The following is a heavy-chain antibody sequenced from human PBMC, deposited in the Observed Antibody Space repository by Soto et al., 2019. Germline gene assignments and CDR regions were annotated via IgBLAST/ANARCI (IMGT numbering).Heavy chain of an antibody. CDR2: IWYDGSNK. CDR1: GFTFSSYG. CDR3: AREGRQQLVVNYYYYGMDV. V-gene: IGHV3-33*01. J-gene: IGHJ6*02. D-gene: IGHD6-13*01. Sequence: QVQLVESGGGVVQPGRSLRLSCAASGFTFSSYGMHWVRQAPGKGLEWVAVIWYDGSNKYYADSVKGRFTISRDNSKNTLYLQMNSLRVEDTAVYYCAREGRQQLVVNYYYYGMDVWGQGTTVTVSS.